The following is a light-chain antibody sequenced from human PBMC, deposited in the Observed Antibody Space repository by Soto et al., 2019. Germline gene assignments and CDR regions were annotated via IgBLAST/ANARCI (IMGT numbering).Light chain of an antibody. V-gene: IGKV1-5*03. Sequence: DIQMTQSPSTLYASVGDRVTITCRASQSITSWLAWYQQKPGKAPNLLIYKASNLESGVPSRFSGSGSGTELTLTISSLQPDDFATYYCQQYNSFPWTFGQGTKVEIK. CDR2: KAS. J-gene: IGKJ1*01. CDR3: QQYNSFPWT. CDR1: QSITSW.